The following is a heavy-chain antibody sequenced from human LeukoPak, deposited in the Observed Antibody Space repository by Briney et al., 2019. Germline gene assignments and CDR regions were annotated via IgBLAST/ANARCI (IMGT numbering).Heavy chain of an antibody. Sequence: PGGSLRLSCAASGFTFSRNYMSWVRQAPGKGLEWVSVIYSGGSTYYADSVKGRFTISRDNSKKTLYLQMNSLRAEDTAVYYCSRDLTAYFDYWGQGTLVTVSS. CDR3: SRDLTAYFDY. D-gene: IGHD3-16*01. CDR1: GFTFSRNY. V-gene: IGHV3-66*01. CDR2: IYSGGST. J-gene: IGHJ4*02.